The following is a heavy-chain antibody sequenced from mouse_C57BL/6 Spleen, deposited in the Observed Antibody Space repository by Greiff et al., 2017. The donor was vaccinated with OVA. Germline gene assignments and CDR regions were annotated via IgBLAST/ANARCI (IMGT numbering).Heavy chain of an antibody. CDR1: GYTFTSYW. V-gene: IGHV1-69*01. CDR2: IDPSDSYT. D-gene: IGHD2-1*01. CDR3: ARRYGNYPYWYFDG. Sequence: VQLQQPGAELVMPGASVKLSCKASGYTFTSYWMHWVKQRPGQGLEWIGEIDPSDSYTNYNQKFKGKSTLTVDKSSSTAYMQLSSLTSEDSAVYYCARRYGNYPYWYFDGWGTGTTVTVSS. J-gene: IGHJ1*03.